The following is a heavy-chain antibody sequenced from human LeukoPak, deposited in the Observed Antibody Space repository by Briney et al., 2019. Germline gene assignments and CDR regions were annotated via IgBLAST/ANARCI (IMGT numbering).Heavy chain of an antibody. Sequence: GGSLRLSCAASGFTFSSYAMTWVRQAPGKGLEWVSSISGPGGKTYYADSVKGRFTISRDNSKNTLYLQVNSLRAEDRAGYYFAKVKAGPYYYYGLYVWGQGTTGTGSS. CDR3: AKVKAGPYYYYGLYV. V-gene: IGHV3-23*01. J-gene: IGHJ6*02. CDR1: GFTFSSYA. CDR2: ISGPGGKT.